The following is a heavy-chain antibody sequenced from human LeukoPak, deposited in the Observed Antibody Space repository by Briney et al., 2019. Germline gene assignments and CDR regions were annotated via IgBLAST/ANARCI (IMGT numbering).Heavy chain of an antibody. CDR2: MYYSGST. Sequence: SETLSLTCTVSGGSISTYYWSWLRQPPGKALEGIGYMYYSGSTNYNPSLKRRVIISVDTSKKQFSLKLSSVTAADTAVYYCAREYYYDSSGYYPPHAFDIWGQGTMVTVSS. CDR3: AREYYYDSSGYYPPHAFDI. V-gene: IGHV4-59*01. D-gene: IGHD3-22*01. CDR1: GGSISTYY. J-gene: IGHJ3*02.